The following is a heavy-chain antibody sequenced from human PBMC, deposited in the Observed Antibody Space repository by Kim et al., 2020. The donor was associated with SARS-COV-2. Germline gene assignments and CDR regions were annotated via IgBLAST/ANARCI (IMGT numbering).Heavy chain of an antibody. D-gene: IGHD3-3*01. V-gene: IGHV1-2*06. J-gene: IGHJ4*02. CDR3: ATDADYDFWSGYDY. CDR1: GDTFTGYY. Sequence: ASVKVSCKASGDTFTGYYMHWVRQAPGQGLEWMGRINPNSGGTKYAQKFQGRVTMTRDTSISTAYIELSRLRSDDTAVYYCATDADYDFWSGYDYWGQGTLLTVSS. CDR2: INPNSGGT.